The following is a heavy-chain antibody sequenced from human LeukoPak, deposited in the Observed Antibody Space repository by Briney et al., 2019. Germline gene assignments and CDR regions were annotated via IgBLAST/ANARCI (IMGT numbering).Heavy chain of an antibody. CDR2: INGDGRTT. V-gene: IGHV3-74*01. J-gene: IGHJ6*02. CDR3: AGDGHYGMYV. Sequence: GGSLRLSCAASGFTFTSYAMNWVRQAPGKGLVWVSHINGDGRTTTYADSVKGRFTISRDNAKNTLYLQVNGLRVDDTAVYYCAGDGHYGMYVWGQGTTVTVSS. CDR1: GFTFTSYA.